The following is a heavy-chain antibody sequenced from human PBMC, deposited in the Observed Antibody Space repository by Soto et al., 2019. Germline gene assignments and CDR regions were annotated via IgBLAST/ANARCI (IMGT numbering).Heavy chain of an antibody. CDR3: AKGTEGGGSCYSGFCYYYGMDV. D-gene: IGHD2-15*01. V-gene: IGHV3-30-3*01. CDR2: ISYDGSNK. Sequence: GGSLRLSWAAAGCTCSSYARHWVRQAPGKGLEWVAVISYDGSNKYYADSVKGRFTISRDNSKNTLYLQMNSLRAEDTAVYYCAKGTEGGGSCYSGFCYYYGMDVWGQGTTVTVSS. CDR1: GCTCSSYA. J-gene: IGHJ6*02.